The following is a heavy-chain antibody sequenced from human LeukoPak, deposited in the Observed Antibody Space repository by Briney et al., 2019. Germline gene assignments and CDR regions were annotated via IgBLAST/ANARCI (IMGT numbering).Heavy chain of an antibody. CDR2: IRYDGSNK. J-gene: IGHJ4*02. CDR1: GFTFSSYG. D-gene: IGHD5-12*01. V-gene: IGHV3-30*02. Sequence: GGSLRLSCAASGFTFSSYGMHWVRQAPGKGLEWVAFIRYDGSNKYYADSVKGQFTISRDNAKNSLYLQMNSLRAEDTALYYCARERFGDIGSDYWGQGTLVTVSS. CDR3: ARERFGDIGSDY.